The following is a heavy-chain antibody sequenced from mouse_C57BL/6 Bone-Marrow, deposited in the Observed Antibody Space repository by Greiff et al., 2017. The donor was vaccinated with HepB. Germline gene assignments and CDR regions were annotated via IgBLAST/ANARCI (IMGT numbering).Heavy chain of an antibody. CDR2: ISYDGSN. J-gene: IGHJ2*01. CDR3: ARDDGYYVGY. D-gene: IGHD2-3*01. V-gene: IGHV3-6*01. CDR1: GYSITSGYY. Sequence: EVKLVESGPGLVKPSQSLSLTCSVTGYSITSGYYWNWIRQFPGNKLEWMGYISYDGSNNYNPSLKNRISITRDTSKNQFFLKLNSVTTEDTATYYCARDDGYYVGYWGQGTTLTVSS.